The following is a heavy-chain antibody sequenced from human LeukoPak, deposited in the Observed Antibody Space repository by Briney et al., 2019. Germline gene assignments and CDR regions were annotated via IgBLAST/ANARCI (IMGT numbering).Heavy chain of an antibody. CDR1: GFTFSSYS. Sequence: PGGSLRLSCAASGFTFSSYSMNWVRQAPGKGLEWVSSISSSSYIYYADSVKGRFTISRDNAKNSLYLQMNSLRAEDTAVYYCARESGLGYSYGPSFDYWGQGTLVTVSS. D-gene: IGHD5-18*01. J-gene: IGHJ4*02. V-gene: IGHV3-21*01. CDR3: ARESGLGYSYGPSFDY. CDR2: ISSSSYI.